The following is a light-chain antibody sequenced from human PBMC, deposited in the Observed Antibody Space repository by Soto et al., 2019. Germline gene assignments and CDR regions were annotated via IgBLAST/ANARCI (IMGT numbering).Light chain of an antibody. CDR1: SSNIGNNY. CDR2: DNN. J-gene: IGLJ2*01. CDR3: GTWDSSLSAVV. Sequence: QSVLTQPPSVSAAPGQKVTISCSGSSSNIGNNYVSWYQQLPGTVPKLPIYDNNKRPSGIPDRFSGSKSGTSATLGITGLQTGDEADYYCGTWDSSLSAVVFGGGTKLTVL. V-gene: IGLV1-51*01.